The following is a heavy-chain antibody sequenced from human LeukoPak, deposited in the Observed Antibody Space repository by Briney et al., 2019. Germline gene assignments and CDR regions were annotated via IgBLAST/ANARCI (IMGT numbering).Heavy chain of an antibody. V-gene: IGHV3-11*05. Sequence: GGSLRLSCAASGFTFSDYYMSWIRQAPGKGLEWVSYIISSSSYTNYADSVKGRFTISRDNAKNSLYLQMNSLRAEDTAVYYCAREGSGWYYFDYWGQGTLVTVS. CDR2: IISSSSYT. CDR1: GFTFSDYY. D-gene: IGHD6-19*01. CDR3: AREGSGWYYFDY. J-gene: IGHJ4*02.